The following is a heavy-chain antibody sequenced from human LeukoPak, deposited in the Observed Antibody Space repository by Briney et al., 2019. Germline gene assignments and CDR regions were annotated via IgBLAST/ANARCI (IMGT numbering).Heavy chain of an antibody. CDR1: GFTFSNYG. D-gene: IGHD2-21*01. Sequence: GGSLRLSCAASGFTFSNYGMHWVRQAPGKGLEWVAFIPYDGSNKYYADSVKGRFTISRDNSKNTLYPQMNSLRAEDTAVYYCAKDICGGDCYPSGGYWGQGTLVTVSS. CDR2: IPYDGSNK. V-gene: IGHV3-30*02. J-gene: IGHJ4*02. CDR3: AKDICGGDCYPSGGY.